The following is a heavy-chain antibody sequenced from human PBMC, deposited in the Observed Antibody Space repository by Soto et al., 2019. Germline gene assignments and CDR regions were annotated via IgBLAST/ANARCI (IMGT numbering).Heavy chain of an antibody. CDR2: ISSAGNLI. Sequence: LVESGGRVVQSGGSLRLSCTASGFTVSDYSVNWVRQAPGKGLEWISYISSAGNLILYVDSVKGRFTIARDIAKNSLYLQMDSLRDEDSAVYYCATWAIAVGGEGFWGQGTLVTVSS. CDR3: ATWAIAVGGEGF. D-gene: IGHD2-21*01. V-gene: IGHV3-48*02. J-gene: IGHJ4*02. CDR1: GFTVSDYS.